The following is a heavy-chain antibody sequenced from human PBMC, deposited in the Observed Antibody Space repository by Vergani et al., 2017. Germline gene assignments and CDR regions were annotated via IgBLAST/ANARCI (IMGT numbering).Heavy chain of an antibody. CDR1: GYSFTNYW. J-gene: IGHJ5*02. CDR2: IYPGDSDN. Sequence: EVQLVQSGAEVKKPGESLKISCKGSGYSFTNYWIGWVRQMPGKGLEWMVNIYPGDSDNRYSPSFQGQVTISADKSIRTAYLQWSSLKASDPAMYYCARQEYGSGSYLSLGWFDPWGQGTLVTVSS. V-gene: IGHV5-51*01. D-gene: IGHD3-10*01. CDR3: ARQEYGSGSYLSLGWFDP.